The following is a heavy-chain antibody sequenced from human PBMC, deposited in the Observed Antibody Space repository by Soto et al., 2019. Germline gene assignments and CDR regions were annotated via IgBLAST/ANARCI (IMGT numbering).Heavy chain of an antibody. D-gene: IGHD2-2*01. Sequence: PGGSLRLSCAASGFTFSSYGMHWVRQAPGKGLEWVAVISYDGSNKYYADSVKGRFTISRDNSKNTLYLQMNSLRAEDTAVYYCAKSSVPAAMELDYWGQGTLVTVSS. CDR1: GFTFSSYG. V-gene: IGHV3-30*18. J-gene: IGHJ4*02. CDR3: AKSSVPAAMELDY. CDR2: ISYDGSNK.